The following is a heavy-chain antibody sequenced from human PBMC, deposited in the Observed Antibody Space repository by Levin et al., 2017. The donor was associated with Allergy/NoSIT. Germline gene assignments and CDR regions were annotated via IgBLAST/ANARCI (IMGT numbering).Heavy chain of an antibody. CDR1: GFTFSSYW. J-gene: IGHJ6*02. CDR2: INSDGSIT. D-gene: IGHD2-2*01. V-gene: IGHV3-74*01. Sequence: GGSLRLSCVASGFTFSSYWMHWVRQVPGKGPVWVSRINSDGSITNYADSVKGRFTISRDNSKNTLYLQMNSLRAEDTAVYYCAKDRQSTRWWSGYYYGMDVWGQGTTVTVSS. CDR3: AKDRQSTRWWSGYYYGMDV.